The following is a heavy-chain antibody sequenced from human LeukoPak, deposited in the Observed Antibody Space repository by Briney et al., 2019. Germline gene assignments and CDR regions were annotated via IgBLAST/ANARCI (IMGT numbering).Heavy chain of an antibody. CDR1: GFTFSSYA. J-gene: IGHJ1*01. V-gene: IGHV3-30*01. CDR3: ARDRDDSSGYYGYFQH. Sequence: GGSLRLSCAASGFTFSSYAMHWVRQAPGKGLERVAVISYDGSNKYYADSVKGRITNSRDNSKNTLYLQMNSLRAEDTAVYYCARDRDDSSGYYGYFQHWGQGTLVTVSS. D-gene: IGHD3-22*01. CDR2: ISYDGSNK.